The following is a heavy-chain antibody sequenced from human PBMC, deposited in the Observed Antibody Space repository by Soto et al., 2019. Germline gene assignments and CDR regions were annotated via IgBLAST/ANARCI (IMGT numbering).Heavy chain of an antibody. V-gene: IGHV4-34*01. CDR1: GWSFSNNY. Sequence: QVQLQQWGAGLLKPSATVSLTCAVYGWSFSNNYWSWIRQPPGKGLEWIGEINHSGSSNYNPSLKRRVTMSVDTSRNQFALELSSVTAADTAVYYCARCREGYSSSCYVDWGQGTLVTVSS. CDR2: INHSGSS. D-gene: IGHD6-13*01. J-gene: IGHJ4*02. CDR3: ARCREGYSSSCYVD.